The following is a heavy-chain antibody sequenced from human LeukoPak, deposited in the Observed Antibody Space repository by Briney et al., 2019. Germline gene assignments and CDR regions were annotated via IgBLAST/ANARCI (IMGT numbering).Heavy chain of an antibody. D-gene: IGHD6-13*01. V-gene: IGHV1-2*02. J-gene: IGHJ4*02. Sequence: ASVKVSCKASGYTFTGYFMHWVRQAPGQGLEWMGWINPNSGGTNYAQKFQGRVTMARDTSISTAYMELSRLRSDDTAVYYCARALPAAGPTFVYWGQGTLVTVSS. CDR1: GYTFTGYF. CDR3: ARALPAAGPTFVY. CDR2: INPNSGGT.